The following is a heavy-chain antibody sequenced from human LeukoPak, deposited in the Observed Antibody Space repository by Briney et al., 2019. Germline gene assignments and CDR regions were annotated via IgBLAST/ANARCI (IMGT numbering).Heavy chain of an antibody. J-gene: IGHJ4*02. CDR3: ARVLSPLVAGIPLGY. CDR1: GFTFSSYS. CDR2: ISSSSSYI. Sequence: PGGSLRLSCAASGFTFSSYSMNWVRQAPGKGLEWVSSISSSSSYIYYADSVKGRFTISRDNAKNSLYLQMNSLRAEDTAVYYCARVLSPLVAGIPLGYWGQGTLVTVSS. D-gene: IGHD6-19*01. V-gene: IGHV3-21*04.